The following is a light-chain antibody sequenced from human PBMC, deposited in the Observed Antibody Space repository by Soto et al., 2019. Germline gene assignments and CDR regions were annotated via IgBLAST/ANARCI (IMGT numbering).Light chain of an antibody. CDR1: QSVSSSY. CDR2: GAS. J-gene: IGKJ1*01. V-gene: IGKV3-20*01. Sequence: IVWTQSPGTLSWSPGDRATLSCRASQSVSSSYVAWYQQKPGQAPRLLIYGASSRATGIPDRFSGSGSGTDFTLTSSRLEPEDFAVYYCQQYGSSRGTFGQGTKVDIK. CDR3: QQYGSSRGT.